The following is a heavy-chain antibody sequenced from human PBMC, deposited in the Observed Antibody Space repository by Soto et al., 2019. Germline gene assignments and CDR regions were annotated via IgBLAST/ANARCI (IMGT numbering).Heavy chain of an antibody. CDR2: IYYNGTT. CDR3: ARTTFSYGLDV. CDR1: GGSISSDDYY. J-gene: IGHJ6*02. Sequence: PSETLSLTCTVSGGSISSDDYYWSWIRQPPGKGLEWIAYIYYNGTTDYNPSLKSRVTVSVDTSKNQFSLNLSSVIAADTAVYYCARTTFSYGLDVWGQGTTVTVSS. D-gene: IGHD4-17*01. V-gene: IGHV4-30-4*01.